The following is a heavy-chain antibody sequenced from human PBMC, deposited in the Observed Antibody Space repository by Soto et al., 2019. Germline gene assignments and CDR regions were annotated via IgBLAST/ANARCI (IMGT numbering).Heavy chain of an antibody. CDR1: GFIFTGYA. D-gene: IGHD4-17*01. Sequence: GGSLRLSCAASGFIFTGYAMHWVRQAPGKGLEWVTFISYDGNNKYYADSVKGRFTISRDNSKNTLYLQMNSLRAEDTAVYYCARDSVEEITNYGGNLDFWGQGTLVTVSS. V-gene: IGHV3-30-3*01. CDR3: ARDSVEEITNYGGNLDF. J-gene: IGHJ4*02. CDR2: ISYDGNNK.